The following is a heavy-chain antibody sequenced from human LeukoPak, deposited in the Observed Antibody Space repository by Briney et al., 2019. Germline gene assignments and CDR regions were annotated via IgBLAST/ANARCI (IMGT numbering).Heavy chain of an antibody. CDR2: ISSSSSYI. V-gene: IGHV3-21*01. D-gene: IGHD5-18*01. J-gene: IGHJ6*03. CDR1: GFTFSSYS. Sequence: GGSLRLSCAASGFTFSSYSMNWVRQAPGKGLEWVSSISSSSSYIYYADSVKGRFTISRDNAKNSLYLQMNSLRAEDTAVYYCARAYSYGPYYYYYMDVWGKGTTVTISS. CDR3: ARAYSYGPYYYYYMDV.